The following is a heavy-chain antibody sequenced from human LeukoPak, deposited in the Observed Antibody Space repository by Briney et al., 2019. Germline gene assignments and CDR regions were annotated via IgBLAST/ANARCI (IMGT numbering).Heavy chain of an antibody. CDR1: GYTYTTYG. D-gene: IGHD6-6*01. V-gene: IGHV1-18*01. CDR2: ISAYNDKK. CDR3: PRDLGRYSTSSHFYY. J-gene: IGHJ4*02. Sequence: ASVKVSCKASGYTYTTYGISWVRQAPGQGLEGVGWISAYNDKKNYEKRIQGRVTMTRDTSTRTAYMELRSLRSYDTAVYYCPRDLGRYSTSSHFYYWGQGTLVTVSS.